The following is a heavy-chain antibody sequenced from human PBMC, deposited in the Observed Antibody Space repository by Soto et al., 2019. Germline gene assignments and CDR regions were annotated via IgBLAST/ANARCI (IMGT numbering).Heavy chain of an antibody. V-gene: IGHV3-33*01. CDR3: ARAVGPYDY. CDR1: GFTFSTYG. J-gene: IGHJ4*02. CDR2: IWYDGSNK. Sequence: QVQLVESGGGVVQPGGSLRLSCAASGFTFSTYGLHWVRQASGKGLEWVAVIWYDGSNKYYSDSVKGRFTISRDNSKNTLYLQMKSLRAEDTAVYYCARAVGPYDYWGQGTLVTVSS.